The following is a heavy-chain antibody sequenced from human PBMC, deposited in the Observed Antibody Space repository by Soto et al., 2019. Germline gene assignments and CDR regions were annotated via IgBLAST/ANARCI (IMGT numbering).Heavy chain of an antibody. CDR2: IYYSGST. Sequence: SETLSLTCTVSGGSISSYYWSWIRQPPGKGLEWIGYIYYSGSTNYNPSLKSRVTISVDTSKNQFSLKLSSVTAADTAVYYCGRFGGAIWTGYYKEFDYWGQGTLVTVSS. D-gene: IGHD3-9*01. CDR1: GGSISSYY. J-gene: IGHJ4*02. CDR3: GRFGGAIWTGYYKEFDY. V-gene: IGHV4-59*01.